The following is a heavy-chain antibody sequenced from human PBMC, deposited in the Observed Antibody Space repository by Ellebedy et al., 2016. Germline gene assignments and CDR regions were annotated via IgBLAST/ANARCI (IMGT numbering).Heavy chain of an antibody. Sequence: ASVKVSCXASGYTFTGYYMHWVRQAPGQGLEWMGWINPNSGGTNYAQKFQGRVTMTRDTSTSTVYMELSSLRSEDTAVYYCARGNIAAAGTTSAFDIWGQGTMVTVSS. J-gene: IGHJ3*02. D-gene: IGHD6-13*01. V-gene: IGHV1-2*02. CDR3: ARGNIAAAGTTSAFDI. CDR1: GYTFTGYY. CDR2: INPNSGGT.